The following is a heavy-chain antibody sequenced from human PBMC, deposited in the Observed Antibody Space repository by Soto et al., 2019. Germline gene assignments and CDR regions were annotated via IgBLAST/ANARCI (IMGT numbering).Heavy chain of an antibody. CDR1: EITFTKYW. Sequence: EVQLVESGGGVVQPGGSLRLSCAASEITFTKYWMSWVRQAPGKGLERVANIKPDGSEKYYVDSVKGRFTISRDNAKNSAYLQMISMTAEDTAVYYCAGSTLGGQGTLVTVSS. V-gene: IGHV3-7*03. CDR2: IKPDGSEK. J-gene: IGHJ4*02. D-gene: IGHD3-10*01. CDR3: AGSTL.